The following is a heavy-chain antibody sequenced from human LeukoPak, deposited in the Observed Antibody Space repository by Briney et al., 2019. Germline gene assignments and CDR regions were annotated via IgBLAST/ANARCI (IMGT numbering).Heavy chain of an antibody. D-gene: IGHD3-9*01. Sequence: SETLSLTCTVSGGFINSYYWSWIRQPAGKGLERIGRVYTSGITNYNPSLKSRITMSVDTSKNQFSLKLTSVTAADTAVYYCARHNGFDRGYYYYMDVWGKGTTVTVSS. CDR1: GGFINSYY. CDR2: VYTSGIT. J-gene: IGHJ6*03. V-gene: IGHV4-4*07. CDR3: ARHNGFDRGYYYYMDV.